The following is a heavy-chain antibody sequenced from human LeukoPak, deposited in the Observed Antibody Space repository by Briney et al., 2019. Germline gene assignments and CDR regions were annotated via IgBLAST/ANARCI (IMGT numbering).Heavy chain of an antibody. Sequence: GGSLRLSCAASGFTFSSYAMHWVRQAPGKGLEWVAVISYDGSNKYYADSVKGRFTISGDNSKNTLYLQVNSLRAEDTAVYYCARDMTGSHNWFDPWGQGTLVTVSS. CDR2: ISYDGSNK. D-gene: IGHD3-9*01. CDR3: ARDMTGSHNWFDP. J-gene: IGHJ5*02. V-gene: IGHV3-30*04. CDR1: GFTFSSYA.